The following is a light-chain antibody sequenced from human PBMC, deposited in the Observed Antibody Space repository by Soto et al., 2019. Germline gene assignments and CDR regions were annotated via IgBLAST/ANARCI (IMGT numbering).Light chain of an antibody. Sequence: QSVLTQPPSASGAPGQRVTISCTGSSSNIGGAYDVHWYQQLPGTAPKLLIYANNYRPSGVPDRFSGSKSGTSASLAITGLQAEDEADYYCQSYDSSLNGYVFGTGTKVTVL. CDR1: SSNIGGAYD. J-gene: IGLJ1*01. CDR2: ANN. V-gene: IGLV1-40*01. CDR3: QSYDSSLNGYV.